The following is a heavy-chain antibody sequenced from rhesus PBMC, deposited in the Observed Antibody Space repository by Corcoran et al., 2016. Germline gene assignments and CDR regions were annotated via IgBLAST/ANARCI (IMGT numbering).Heavy chain of an antibody. CDR2: ISSDGTNK. J-gene: IGHJ5-1*01. CDR1: GFTLSIYG. Sequence: EVQLVESGGGLAQPGGSLRLSCAASGFTLSIYGIHWVRRAPGKGLGGVAVISSDGTNKYYADSVKDRFTISRDNSNSMVYLQMNNLKLEDTAVYYCTRFDVWGPGVLVIVSS. V-gene: IGHV3-54*02. CDR3: TRFDV.